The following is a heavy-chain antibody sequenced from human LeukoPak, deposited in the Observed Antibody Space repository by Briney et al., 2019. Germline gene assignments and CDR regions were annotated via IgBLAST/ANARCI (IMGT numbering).Heavy chain of an antibody. CDR1: GGSISSSNW. CDR3: ARVIGYRRGSFDY. D-gene: IGHD5-12*01. J-gene: IGHJ4*02. Sequence: SETLSLTCAVSGGSISSSNWWSWVRQPPGKGLEWIGEIYHSGSTNYNPSLKSRVTISVDKSKNQFSLKLSSVTAADTAVYYCARVIGYRRGSFDYWGQGTLVTVSS. V-gene: IGHV4-4*02. CDR2: IYHSGST.